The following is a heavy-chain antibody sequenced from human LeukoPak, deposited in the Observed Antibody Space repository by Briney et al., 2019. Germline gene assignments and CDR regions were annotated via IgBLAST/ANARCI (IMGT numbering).Heavy chain of an antibody. CDR1: GFTFSSYA. CDR2: ISGSGGST. V-gene: IGHV3-23*01. CDR3: AKDLEYSSSSYYFDY. J-gene: IGHJ4*02. D-gene: IGHD6-6*01. Sequence: PGGSLRLSCAASGFTFSSYAMSWVRQAPGKGLEWVSAISGSGGSTYYADSVKGRFTISRDNSKNTLYLQMNSLRAEDTAVYYCAKDLEYSSSSYYFDYWGQGTLVTVSS.